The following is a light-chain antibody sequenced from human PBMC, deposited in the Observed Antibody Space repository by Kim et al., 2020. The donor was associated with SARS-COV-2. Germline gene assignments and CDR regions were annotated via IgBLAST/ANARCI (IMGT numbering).Light chain of an antibody. CDR2: AAS. J-gene: IGKJ4*01. CDR1: QYISRW. CDR3: QQANSFPFT. Sequence: IQMTQSPSSVSASVGDRVTITCRASQYISRWLAWYQQKPGKAPKLLIYAASSFQSGVPSRFSGSTSGTDFTLTISGLQPEDVATYYCQQANSFPFTFGGGTKVDIK. V-gene: IGKV1-12*01.